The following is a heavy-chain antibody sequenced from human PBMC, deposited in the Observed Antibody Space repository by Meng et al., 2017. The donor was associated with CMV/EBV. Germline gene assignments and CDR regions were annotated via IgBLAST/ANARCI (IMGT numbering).Heavy chain of an antibody. CDR1: GYTFTSYG. CDR2: ISAYNGNT. D-gene: IGHD3-3*01. V-gene: IGHV1-18*01. Sequence: ASVKVSCKASGYTFTSYGISWVRQAPGQGLEWMGWISAYNGNTNYAQKLQGRVTMTTDTSTSTAYMELRSLRSDDTAVYYCARDTTIFGVFPRPWGYWGQGTLVTVSS. J-gene: IGHJ4*02. CDR3: ARDTTIFGVFPRPWGY.